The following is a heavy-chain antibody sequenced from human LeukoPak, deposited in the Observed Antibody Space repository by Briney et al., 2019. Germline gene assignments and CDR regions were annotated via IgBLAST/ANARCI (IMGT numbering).Heavy chain of an antibody. D-gene: IGHD2-2*01. CDR2: IYTSGST. J-gene: IGHJ4*02. CDR3: ARGRYCSSTSCYLRFDY. Sequence: SETLSLTCTVSGGSISSGSYYWSWIRQPAGKGLEWIGRIYTSGSTNYNPSLKSRVTISVDTSKNQFSLKLSSVTAADTAVYYCARGRYCSSTSCYLRFDYWGQGTLVTVSS. CDR1: GGSISSGSYY. V-gene: IGHV4-61*02.